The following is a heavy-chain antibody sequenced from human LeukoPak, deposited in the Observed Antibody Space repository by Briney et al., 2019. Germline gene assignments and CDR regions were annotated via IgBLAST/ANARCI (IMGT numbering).Heavy chain of an antibody. CDR1: GFTFSDYY. V-gene: IGHV4-39*01. CDR3: ARHRSSTSSDY. J-gene: IGHJ4*02. CDR2: IYYSGST. D-gene: IGHD2-2*01. Sequence: GSLRLSCAASGFTFSDYYMSWIRQTPGKGLEWIGTIYYSGSTHYNPSLKSRATISVDMSKNQFSLKLSSVTAADTAVYYCARHRSSTSSDYWGQGTLVTVSS.